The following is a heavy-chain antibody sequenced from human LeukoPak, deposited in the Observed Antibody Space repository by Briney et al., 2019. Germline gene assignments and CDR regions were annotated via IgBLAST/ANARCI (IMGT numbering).Heavy chain of an antibody. J-gene: IGHJ3*02. CDR1: GYSFTSYW. D-gene: IGHD2-15*01. V-gene: IGHV5-51*01. Sequence: GESLKVSCKGSGYSFTSYWIGWVRQMSGKGLERMGIIYPGDSDTRYSPSFQGQVTISADKSISTAYLQWSSLKASDTAMYYCARVGYCSGGSCSVGAFDIWGQGTMVTVSS. CDR2: IYPGDSDT. CDR3: ARVGYCSGGSCSVGAFDI.